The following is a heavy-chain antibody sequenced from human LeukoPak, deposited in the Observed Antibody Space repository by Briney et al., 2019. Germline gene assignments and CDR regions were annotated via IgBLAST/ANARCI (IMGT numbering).Heavy chain of an antibody. Sequence: ASVKVSCKASGYTFTGYYMHWVRQAPGQGLEWMGWINPNSGGTNYAQKFQGRVTMTRDTSISTAYMELSRLRSDDMAVYYCARPMTDYDSYGMDVWGQGTTVTVSS. CDR3: ARPMTDYDSYGMDV. J-gene: IGHJ6*02. V-gene: IGHV1-2*02. CDR2: INPNSGGT. D-gene: IGHD3-16*01. CDR1: GYTFTGYY.